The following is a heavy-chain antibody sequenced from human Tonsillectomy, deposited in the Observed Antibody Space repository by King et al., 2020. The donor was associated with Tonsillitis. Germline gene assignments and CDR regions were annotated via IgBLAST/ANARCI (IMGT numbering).Heavy chain of an antibody. CDR2: INGDGSTT. V-gene: IGHV3-74*01. CDR1: RFTFINYW. CDR3: ARAYAPAN. Sequence: VQLVESGGGLVQPGGSLRLSCVASRFTFINYWMHWVRQAPGKGLVWVSRINGDGSTTSYAGSVKGRFTISRDNAKNTPYLQMNSLRAEDTAVYYCARAYAPANWGLGTLVTVSS. J-gene: IGHJ4*02. D-gene: IGHD2-2*01.